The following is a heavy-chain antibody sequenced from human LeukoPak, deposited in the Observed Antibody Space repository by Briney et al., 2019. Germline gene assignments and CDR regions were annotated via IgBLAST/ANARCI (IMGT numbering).Heavy chain of an antibody. CDR3: ARDARDSSGYYGYSFDY. CDR2: ISSSSSYI. D-gene: IGHD3-22*01. Sequence: NAGGSLRLSCAASGFTFSSYTMKWVRQAPGKGLEWVSSISSSSSYIYYADSVKGRFTISRDNAKNSLYPQMSSLRSEDTAVYYCARDARDSSGYYGYSFDYWGQGTLVTVSS. V-gene: IGHV3-21*04. CDR1: GFTFSSYT. J-gene: IGHJ4*02.